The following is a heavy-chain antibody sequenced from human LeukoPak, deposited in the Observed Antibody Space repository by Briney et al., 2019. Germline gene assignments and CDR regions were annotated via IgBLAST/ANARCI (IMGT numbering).Heavy chain of an antibody. CDR3: ATQARGYFYY. V-gene: IGHV1-24*01. CDR1: GYTLTQLA. Sequence: ASVKVSCKVSGYTLTQLAMHWVRQAPGKGLEWMGGFDPEDGETVYAQKFQGRVAMTEDTSTDTANMGLTSLASEDTAVYYCATQARGYFYYWGQGTLVTVSS. J-gene: IGHJ4*02. CDR2: FDPEDGET.